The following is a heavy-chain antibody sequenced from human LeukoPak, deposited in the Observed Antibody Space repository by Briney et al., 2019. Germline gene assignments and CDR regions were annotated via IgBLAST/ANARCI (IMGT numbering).Heavy chain of an antibody. V-gene: IGHV1-18*01. CDR3: ARGLYGDYDAFGY. CDR1: GYSFTSYG. J-gene: IGHJ4*02. D-gene: IGHD4-17*01. Sequence: GESLKISCKGSGYSFTSYGISWVRQAPGQGLEWMGWISAYNGNTNYAQKLQGRVTMTTVTSTSTAYMELRSLRSDDTAVYYCARGLYGDYDAFGYWGQGTLVTVSS. CDR2: ISAYNGNT.